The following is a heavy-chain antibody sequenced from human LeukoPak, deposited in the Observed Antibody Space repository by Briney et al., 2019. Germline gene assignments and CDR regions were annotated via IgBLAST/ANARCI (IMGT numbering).Heavy chain of an antibody. Sequence: PGGSLRLSCAASGFTVSSNYMSWVRQAPGKGLEWVSVIYSGGSTYYADSVKGRFTISRDNSKNTLYLQMNSLRAEDTAVYYCAKVLSYDILTGYYGMDVWGQGTTVTVSS. D-gene: IGHD3-9*01. V-gene: IGHV3-53*01. CDR3: AKVLSYDILTGYYGMDV. CDR2: IYSGGST. CDR1: GFTVSSNY. J-gene: IGHJ6*02.